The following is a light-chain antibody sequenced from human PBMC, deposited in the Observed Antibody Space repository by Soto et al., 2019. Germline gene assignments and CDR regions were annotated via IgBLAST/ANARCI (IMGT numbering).Light chain of an antibody. V-gene: IGKV2-28*01. CDR1: QSLLHSNGYNY. CDR2: LCS. CDR3: MQALQTPPAT. Sequence: IGMTQSPLSLPVTPGEPASISCRSSQSLLHSNGYNYLDWYLQKPGQSPQLLIYLCSNRASGVPGRFSGSGSGPDFTLKISRVEAEDVGVYYCMQALQTPPATFGQGTKLEIK. J-gene: IGKJ2*01.